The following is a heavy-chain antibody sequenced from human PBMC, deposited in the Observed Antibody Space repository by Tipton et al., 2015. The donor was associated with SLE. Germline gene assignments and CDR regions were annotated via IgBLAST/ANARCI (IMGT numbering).Heavy chain of an antibody. CDR1: GGSFSDYY. CDR2: INDSGTT. Sequence: TLSLTCDVYGGSFSDYYCGWIRQPPGKGLGWIGAINDSGTTHYNPSLKSRVTISIDTSESQFSLKLTFMTAADTGVYYCARDEWQQRWGGLDYWGQGKLVTVSS. D-gene: IGHD6-13*01. J-gene: IGHJ4*02. V-gene: IGHV4-34*01. CDR3: ARDEWQQRWGGLDY.